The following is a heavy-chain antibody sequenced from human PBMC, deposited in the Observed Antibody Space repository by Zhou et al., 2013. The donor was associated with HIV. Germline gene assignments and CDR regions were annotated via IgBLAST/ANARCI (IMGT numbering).Heavy chain of an antibody. CDR3: ARLDTMLAAVGAFLDY. CDR2: IIPMFGTS. D-gene: IGHD1-26*01. J-gene: IGHJ4*02. Sequence: QVQLVQSGTEVKKPGSSVKVSCKASGDIFSSYAISWVRQAPGQGLEWMGGIIPMFGTSNYAQKFQGRVTITTDESTSTVYMELSSLRSEDTAVYYCARLDTMLAAVGAFLDYWGQGTLVSVSA. V-gene: IGHV1-69*05. CDR1: GDIFSSYA.